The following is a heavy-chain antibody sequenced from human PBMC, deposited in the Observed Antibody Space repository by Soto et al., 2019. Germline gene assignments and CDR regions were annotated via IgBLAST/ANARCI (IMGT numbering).Heavy chain of an antibody. D-gene: IGHD1-1*01. Sequence: QVQLVQSGAEVKKPGASVKVSCKAPGYTFTSYDINWVRQATGQGLEWMGWMNPNRGNTDYAQKFQGRVTMTRNTSISTAYMELSSLRSEDTAVYYCARERTGTTSMDVWGQGTTVTVSS. CDR2: MNPNRGNT. CDR1: GYTFTSYD. V-gene: IGHV1-8*01. CDR3: ARERTGTTSMDV. J-gene: IGHJ6*02.